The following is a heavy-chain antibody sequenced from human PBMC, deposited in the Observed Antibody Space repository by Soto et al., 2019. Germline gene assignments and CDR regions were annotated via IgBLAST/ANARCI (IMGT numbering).Heavy chain of an antibody. J-gene: IGHJ4*02. CDR1: GFTFTSYV. D-gene: IGHD3-22*01. CDR2: ISGSGDST. CDR3: AKAGMIVVVDECFDY. Sequence: GGSLRLSCAASGFTFTSYVMSWVRQAPGKGLEWVSAISGSGDSTYYADSVKGRLTISRDNSKNTLYLQMNSLRAEDTAVYYCAKAGMIVVVDECFDYWGQGTLVTVSS. V-gene: IGHV3-23*01.